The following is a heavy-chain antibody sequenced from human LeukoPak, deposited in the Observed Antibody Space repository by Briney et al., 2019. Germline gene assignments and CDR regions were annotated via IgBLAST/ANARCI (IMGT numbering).Heavy chain of an antibody. Sequence: SVKVSCKASGYTFTSYYMHWVRQAPGQGLEWMGGIIPIFGTANYAQKFQGRVTITTDEYTSTAYMERSSLRSEDAAVYYCASSREGYSYGPYYYYMDVWGKGTTVTVSS. V-gene: IGHV1-69*05. D-gene: IGHD5-18*01. CDR1: GYTFTSYY. J-gene: IGHJ6*03. CDR3: ASSREGYSYGPYYYYMDV. CDR2: IIPIFGTA.